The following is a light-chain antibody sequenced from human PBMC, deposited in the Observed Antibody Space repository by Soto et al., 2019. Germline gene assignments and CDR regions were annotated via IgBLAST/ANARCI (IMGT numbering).Light chain of an antibody. CDR3: QQYHKWPLT. CDR1: QSVSSSY. Sequence: IVLTQSPGTLSLSPGERATLSCRASQSVSSSYLAWYQQKPGQAPRLLMYGASTRATGMPASSSGSGSGTEFILTISSLQSEDFAVYYCQQYHKWPLTFGGGTKVDIK. V-gene: IGKV3-15*01. CDR2: GAS. J-gene: IGKJ4*01.